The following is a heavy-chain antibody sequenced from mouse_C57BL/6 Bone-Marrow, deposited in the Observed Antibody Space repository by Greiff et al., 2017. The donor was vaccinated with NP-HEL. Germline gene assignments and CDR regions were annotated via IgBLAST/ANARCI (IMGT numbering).Heavy chain of an antibody. CDR2: IHPNSGST. CDR3: ARWLIYYDYDAWFAY. Sequence: LQQPGAELVKPGASVKLSCKASGYTFTSYWMHWVKQRPGQGLEWIGMIHPNSGSTNYNEKFKSKATLTVDKSSSTAYMQLSSLTSEDSAVYYCARWLIYYDYDAWFAYWGQGTLVTVSA. J-gene: IGHJ3*01. D-gene: IGHD2-4*01. CDR1: GYTFTSYW. V-gene: IGHV1-64*01.